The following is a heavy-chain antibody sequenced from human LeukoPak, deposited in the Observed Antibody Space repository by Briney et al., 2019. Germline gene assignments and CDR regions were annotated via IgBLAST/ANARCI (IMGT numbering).Heavy chain of an antibody. V-gene: IGHV5-51*01. Sequence: GASLQFSWKASGSCFTSYWNGWVRQLPGKGLEGMGIIYPGDSDTRYSPSFQGQVTISADKSISTSSLQWSSLKASDTAMYYCARHGGYYYDSSGYYFDYWGRGTLVTVSS. CDR3: ARHGGYYYDSSGYYFDY. CDR2: IYPGDSDT. CDR1: GSCFTSYW. J-gene: IGHJ4*02. D-gene: IGHD3-22*01.